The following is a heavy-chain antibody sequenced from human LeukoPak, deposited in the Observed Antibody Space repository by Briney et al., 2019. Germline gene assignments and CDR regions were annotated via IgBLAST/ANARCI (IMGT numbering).Heavy chain of an antibody. V-gene: IGHV3-73*01. CDR2: IRTKTNNFAT. CDR1: GFTFSASA. Sequence: GGSLRLSCAASGFTFSASAMHWVRQASGKGLEWVGRIRTKTNNFATAYAASVKGRFTVSRDDSKNTAYLQMNSLKTEDTAVYYCTRLLDYNGYYYGAFDYWGQGTLVTVSS. CDR3: TRLLDYNGYYYGAFDY. D-gene: IGHD3-22*01. J-gene: IGHJ4*02.